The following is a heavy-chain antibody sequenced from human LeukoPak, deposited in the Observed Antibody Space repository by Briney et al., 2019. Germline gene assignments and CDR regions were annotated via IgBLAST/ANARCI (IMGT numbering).Heavy chain of an antibody. V-gene: IGHV2-70*11. J-gene: IGHJ4*02. CDR3: ARTHYSSRAPDY. CDR2: IDWDDDK. D-gene: IGHD6-13*01. Sequence: ESGPTLVNPTQTLTLTCTFSGFSLSTSGMCVIWIRQPPGKALEWLARIDWDDDKYYSTSLKTRLTISKDTSKNQVVLTMTNMDPVDTATYYCARTHYSSRAPDYWGQGTLVTVSS. CDR1: GFSLSTSGMC.